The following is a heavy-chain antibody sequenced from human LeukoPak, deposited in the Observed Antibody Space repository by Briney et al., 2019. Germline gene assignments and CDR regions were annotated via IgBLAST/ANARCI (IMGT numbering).Heavy chain of an antibody. D-gene: IGHD2-15*01. Sequence: GGSLRLSCAASGFTFSTYAVIWVRQAPGKGLEWVSALSGSGGSTYYADSVKGRFTISRDNSKNTVYLQMNSLRAEDTALYYCAKDGGFWGQGTLVTVSS. CDR3: AKDGGF. CDR1: GFTFSTYA. CDR2: LSGSGGST. V-gene: IGHV3-23*01. J-gene: IGHJ4*02.